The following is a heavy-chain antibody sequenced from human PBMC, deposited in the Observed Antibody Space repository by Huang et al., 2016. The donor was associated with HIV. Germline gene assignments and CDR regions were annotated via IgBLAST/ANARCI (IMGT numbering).Heavy chain of an antibody. CDR1: GFTFSKAW. Sequence: EVQLVESGGDLVKPGGSLRLSCAASGFTFSKAWVSWVRQGPGKGMEWGGRIKSKTDGGKTDYTAHVKGRFTISRDDSRNTLYLQMNSLKTEDTAVYYCTTHLDYYDSSGYYFGNYWGQGTLVTVSS. CDR2: IKSKTDGGKT. CDR3: TTHLDYYDSSGYYFGNY. V-gene: IGHV3-15*01. J-gene: IGHJ4*02. D-gene: IGHD3-22*01.